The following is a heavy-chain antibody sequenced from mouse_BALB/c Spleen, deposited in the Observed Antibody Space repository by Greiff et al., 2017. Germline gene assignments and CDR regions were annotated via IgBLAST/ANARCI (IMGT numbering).Heavy chain of an antibody. CDR1: GYSVTSGYY. J-gene: IGHJ3*01. V-gene: IGHV3-6*02. CDR2: ISYDGSN. CDR3: ARGERLVVAY. Sequence: EVQLQESGPGLVKPSQSLSLTCSVTGYSVTSGYYWNWIRQFPGNKLEWMGYISYDGSNNYNPSLKNRISITRDTSKNQFFLKLNSVTTEDTATYYCARGERLVVAYWGQGTLVTVSA.